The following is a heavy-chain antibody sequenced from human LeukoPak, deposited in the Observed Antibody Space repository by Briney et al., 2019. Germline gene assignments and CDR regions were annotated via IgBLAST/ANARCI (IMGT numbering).Heavy chain of an antibody. J-gene: IGHJ3*02. D-gene: IGHD3-10*01. CDR3: ARASITRVAFDI. V-gene: IGHV3-7*03. Sequence: GGSLRLSCAASGFTFSSYWMSWVRQAPGKGREGVAHINQDGSEKYYVESVKGGFTISRDKAKKSLYMQKKSLIAEDTAVYYCARASITRVAFDIWGQGTMVTVSS. CDR1: GFTFSSYW. CDR2: INQDGSEK.